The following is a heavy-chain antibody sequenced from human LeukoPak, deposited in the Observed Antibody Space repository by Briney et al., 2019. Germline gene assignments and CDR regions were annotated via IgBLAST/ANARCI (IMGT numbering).Heavy chain of an antibody. V-gene: IGHV4-39*07. CDR2: IYYSGST. Sequence: SETLSLTCIVSGVSISSSYYYWGWIRQPPGKGLEWIGSIYYSGSTYYNSSLKSRVTISIDTSKNQFSLKLSSVTAADTAVYYCARVQESQIDYYFDYWGQGTLVTVSS. D-gene: IGHD3-9*01. CDR3: ARVQESQIDYYFDY. J-gene: IGHJ4*02. CDR1: GVSISSSYYY.